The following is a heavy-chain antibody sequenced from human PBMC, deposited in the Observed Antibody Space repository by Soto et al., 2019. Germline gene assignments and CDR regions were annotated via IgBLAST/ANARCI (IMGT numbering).Heavy chain of an antibody. CDR3: VREDDGGDRDYYGLDV. Sequence: SETLSLTCSVSGGSSSGEYGHWTWIRQSPGKGLEWIGYIHYSGSILYNPSFKSRISMSVDTSKNQFSLQLSSVTASDTAVYFCVREDDGGDRDYYGLDVWGQGTTVTVSS. CDR2: IHYSGSI. D-gene: IGHD1-1*01. V-gene: IGHV4-30-4*01. CDR1: GGSSSGEYGH. J-gene: IGHJ6*02.